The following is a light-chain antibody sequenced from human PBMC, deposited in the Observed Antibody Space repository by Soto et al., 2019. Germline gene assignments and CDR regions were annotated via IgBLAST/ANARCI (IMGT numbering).Light chain of an antibody. CDR2: GAS. V-gene: IGKV3-20*01. CDR1: QSVSSTY. Sequence: EIVLTQSPGTLSLSPGERATLSCRASQSVSSTYLAWYQQQPGQAPRLLIYGASNRATGIPDRFSGSGSGTDFTLTISRLEPQDFEVYYCQQYGSSSWTFGQGTKVDIX. J-gene: IGKJ1*01. CDR3: QQYGSSSWT.